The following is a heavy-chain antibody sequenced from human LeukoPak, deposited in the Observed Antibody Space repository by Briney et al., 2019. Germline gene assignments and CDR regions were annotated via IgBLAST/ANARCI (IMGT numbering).Heavy chain of an antibody. Sequence: KFQGRVTITRDTSASAAYMELSSLRSEDTAVYYCARELDDYMNWFDPWGQGTQVTVSS. J-gene: IGHJ5*02. D-gene: IGHD4-11*01. CDR3: ARELDDYMNWFDP. V-gene: IGHV1-3*01.